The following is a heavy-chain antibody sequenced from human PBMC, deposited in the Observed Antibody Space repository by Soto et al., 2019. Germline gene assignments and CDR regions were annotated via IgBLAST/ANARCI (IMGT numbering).Heavy chain of an antibody. J-gene: IGHJ4*02. CDR2: IVVGSGHT. CDR3: AADSRYCSGGNCEDY. V-gene: IGHV1-58*02. Sequence: QMQLVQSGPEVKKPGTSVKVSCKASGFTFTSSAMQWVRQARGQRLEWIGWIVVGSGHTNYAKKFQERVTITRDMSTSTAYMELSSLRSDDTAVYYCAADSRYCSGGNCEDYWGQGTLVTVSS. D-gene: IGHD2-15*01. CDR1: GFTFTSSA.